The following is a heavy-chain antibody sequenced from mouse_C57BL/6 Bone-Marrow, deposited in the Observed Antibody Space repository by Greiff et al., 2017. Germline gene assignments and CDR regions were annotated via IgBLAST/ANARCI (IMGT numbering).Heavy chain of an antibody. CDR3: ASIGNDYAMDY. CDR1: GFTFTDYY. J-gene: IGHJ4*01. V-gene: IGHV7-3*01. D-gene: IGHD2-14*01. CDR2: IRNKANGYTT. Sequence: EVQVVESGGGLVQPGGSLSLSCAASGFTFTDYYMSWVRQPPGKALEWLGFIRNKANGYTTAYSASVLGLFTISRDNSQSILYLQMNALRAEDSATYYCASIGNDYAMDYWGQGTSVTVSS.